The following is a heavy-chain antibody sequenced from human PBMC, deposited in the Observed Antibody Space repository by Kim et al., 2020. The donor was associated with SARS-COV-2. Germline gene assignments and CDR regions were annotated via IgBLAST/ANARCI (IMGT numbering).Heavy chain of an antibody. CDR2: IKQDGSEK. CDR3: ARDSPPVTGSYYGMDV. Sequence: GGSLRLSCAASGFTFSSYWMSWVRQAPGKGLEWVANIKQDGSEKYYVDSVKGRFTISRENAKNSLYLQMNSLRAEDTAVYYCARDSPPVTGSYYGMDVWGQGTTVTVSS. V-gene: IGHV3-7*01. J-gene: IGHJ6*02. CDR1: GFTFSSYW. D-gene: IGHD3-10*01.